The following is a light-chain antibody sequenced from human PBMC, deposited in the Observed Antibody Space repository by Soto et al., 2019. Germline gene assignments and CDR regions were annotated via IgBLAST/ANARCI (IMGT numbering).Light chain of an antibody. Sequence: DIQMTQSPSTLSASVGDRVTITCRASQSISSWLAWYQQKPGKAPNLLIYDASSLESGVPSRFSGSGSGTEFTLTISSLQPDDFATYYCQQYNSYSQTFGLGTKVEIK. J-gene: IGKJ1*01. CDR1: QSISSW. V-gene: IGKV1-5*01. CDR2: DAS. CDR3: QQYNSYSQT.